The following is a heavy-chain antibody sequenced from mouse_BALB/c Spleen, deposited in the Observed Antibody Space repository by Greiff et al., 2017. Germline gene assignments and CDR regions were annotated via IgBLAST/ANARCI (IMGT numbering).Heavy chain of an antibody. D-gene: IGHD2-1*01. CDR2: IDPENGDT. Sequence: VQLQQSGAELVRSGASVTLSCTASGFNIKDYYMHWVKQRPEQGLEWIGWIDPENGDTEYAPKFQGKATMTADTSSNTAFLLHSSLTAEDTAVYCCSAVDGNSRGDYWGQGTTLTVSS. V-gene: IGHV14-4*02. CDR3: SAVDGNSRGDY. J-gene: IGHJ2*01. CDR1: GFNIKDYY.